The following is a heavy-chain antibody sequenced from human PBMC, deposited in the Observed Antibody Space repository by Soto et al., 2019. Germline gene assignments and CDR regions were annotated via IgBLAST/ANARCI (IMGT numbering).Heavy chain of an antibody. V-gene: IGHV3-23*01. D-gene: IGHD4-4*01. Sequence: EVQLLESGGDLVQPGGSLRLVCAASGFTFSNSGMRWVRQAPGQGLEWVSSIGPSGNTYYSDAVKGRFTISRDISKNTLFLQMDSLRAEDTATYYCAKLLHNSYYKVIDVWGQGTTVTVSS. CDR2: IGPSGNT. J-gene: IGHJ6*02. CDR3: AKLLHNSYYKVIDV. CDR1: GFTFSNSG.